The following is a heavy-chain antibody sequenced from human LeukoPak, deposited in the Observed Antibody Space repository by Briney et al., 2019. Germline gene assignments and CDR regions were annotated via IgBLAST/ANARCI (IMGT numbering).Heavy chain of an antibody. CDR1: GFTFSSYA. CDR3: ARESSHTCPFDY. D-gene: IGHD6-6*01. CDR2: ISYDGSNK. J-gene: IGHJ4*02. V-gene: IGHV3-30-3*01. Sequence: AGGSLRLSCAASGFTFSSYAMHWVRQAPGKGLEWVAVISYDGSNKYYADSVKGRFTISRDNSKNTLYLQMNSLRAEDTAVYYCARESSHTCPFDYWGQGTLVTVSS.